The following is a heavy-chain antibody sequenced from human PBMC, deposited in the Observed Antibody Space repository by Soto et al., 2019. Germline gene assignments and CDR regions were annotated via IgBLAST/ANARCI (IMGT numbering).Heavy chain of an antibody. CDR3: ARDYNDFWSGHLDY. CDR2: ISSSSFTI. Sequence: LRLSCAASGFTFSDYSMNWGRQAPGRGLEWVSYISSSSFTIHYADSVEGRFAISRDNAKNSLYLQMNSLRAEDTAVYYCARDYNDFWSGHLDYWGQGALVTVSS. V-gene: IGHV3-48*01. D-gene: IGHD3-3*01. J-gene: IGHJ4*02. CDR1: GFTFSDYS.